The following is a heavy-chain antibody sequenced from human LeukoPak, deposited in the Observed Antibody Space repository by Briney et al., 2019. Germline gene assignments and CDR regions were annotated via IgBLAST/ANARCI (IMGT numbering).Heavy chain of an antibody. CDR1: GGSISSYY. V-gene: IGHV4-59*01. Sequence: SETLSLTCTVSGGSISSYYWSWIRQPPGKGLEWIGYIYYSGSSNYNPSLKSRVTISVDTSKNQFSLKLSSVTAADTAVYYCARAVRGVTFSVHYWGQGTLVTVSS. CDR3: ARAVRGVTFSVHY. CDR2: IYYSGSS. J-gene: IGHJ4*02. D-gene: IGHD3-10*01.